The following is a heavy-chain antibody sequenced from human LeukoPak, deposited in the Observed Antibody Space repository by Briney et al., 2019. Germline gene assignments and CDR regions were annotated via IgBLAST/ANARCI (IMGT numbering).Heavy chain of an antibody. V-gene: IGHV4-59*01. CDR1: GGSLSSYY. J-gene: IGHJ4*02. CDR3: ARAKFFDSRFDY. D-gene: IGHD3-22*01. CDR2: IYYSGST. Sequence: SETLSLTCTVSGGSLSSYYWSWIRQPPGKGLEWIGYIYYSGSTNYNPSLTSRVTISVDTSKNQFSLKLSSVTAADTAVYYCARAKFFDSRFDYWGQGTLVTVSS.